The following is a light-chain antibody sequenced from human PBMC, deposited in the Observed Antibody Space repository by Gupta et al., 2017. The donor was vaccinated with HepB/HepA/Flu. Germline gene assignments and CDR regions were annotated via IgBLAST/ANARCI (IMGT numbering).Light chain of an antibody. CDR2: AAS. CDR1: QGISNY. Sequence: DIQMTQSPSSLSASVGDRVTITCRASQGISNYLAWYQQIPGKVPKLLIHAASTVQTGVPSRFSGSGSGTDFTLTISSLQPEDVATYYCQKYNSAPFTFGPGTRVDIK. V-gene: IGKV1-27*01. J-gene: IGKJ3*01. CDR3: QKYNSAPFT.